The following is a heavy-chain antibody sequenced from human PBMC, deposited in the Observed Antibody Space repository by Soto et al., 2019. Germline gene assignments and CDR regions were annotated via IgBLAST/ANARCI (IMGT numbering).Heavy chain of an antibody. D-gene: IGHD6-19*01. CDR2: ISSSSSTI. CDR3: ARDTIPSGWFLYYFDY. J-gene: IGHJ4*02. V-gene: IGHV3-48*01. Sequence: EVQLVESGGGLVQPGGSLRLSCAASGFTFSSYSMNWVRQAPGKGLEWVSYISSSSSTIYYADSVKGRFTISRDNAKNSLYLQMNSLRAEDTAVYYCARDTIPSGWFLYYFDYWGQGTLVTVSS. CDR1: GFTFSSYS.